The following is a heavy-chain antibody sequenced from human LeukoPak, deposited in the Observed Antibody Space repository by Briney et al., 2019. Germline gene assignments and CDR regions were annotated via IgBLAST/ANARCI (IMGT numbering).Heavy chain of an antibody. J-gene: IGHJ4*02. Sequence: GGSLRLSCAASGFTFSDYYMSWIRQAPGKGLEWVSYMSTSDSPIYYTDSVKGRFTISGDHSKNTLYLQMNTLRAEDTAVYYCARGYYYDSSAYYFPPQYYFDYWGQGTLVTVSS. CDR2: MSTSDSPI. D-gene: IGHD3-22*01. CDR1: GFTFSDYY. CDR3: ARGYYYDSSAYYFPPQYYFDY. V-gene: IGHV3-11*01.